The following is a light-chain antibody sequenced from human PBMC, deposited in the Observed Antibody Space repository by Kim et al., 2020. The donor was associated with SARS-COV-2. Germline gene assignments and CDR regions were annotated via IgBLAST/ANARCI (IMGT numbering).Light chain of an antibody. CDR1: QSLVESDGNTY. Sequence: DVVMTQSPLSLPVTLGQPASISCRSSQSLVESDGNTYLNWFQQRPGQSPRRLIYKVSDRDSGVPDRFSGSGSGTDFTLKISRVEAEDVVFYYCMQDTHWPFAFGPGTKVDIK. CDR2: KVS. CDR3: MQDTHWPFA. J-gene: IGKJ3*01. V-gene: IGKV2-30*01.